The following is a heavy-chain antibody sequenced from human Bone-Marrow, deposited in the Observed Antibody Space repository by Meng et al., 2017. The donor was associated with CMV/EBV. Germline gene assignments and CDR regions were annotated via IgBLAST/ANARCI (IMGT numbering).Heavy chain of an antibody. J-gene: IGHJ6*02. CDR3: ARGRDFWSGYYTDLYYYYGMGV. CDR1: GGSISSYY. CDR2: IYYSGST. V-gene: IGHV4-59*01. D-gene: IGHD3-3*01. Sequence: SETLSLTCTVSGGSISSYYWSWIRQPPGKGLEWIGYIYYSGSTNYNPSLKSRVTISVDTSKNQFSLKLSSVTAADTAVYYCARGRDFWSGYYTDLYYYYGMGVWGQGTTVTVSS.